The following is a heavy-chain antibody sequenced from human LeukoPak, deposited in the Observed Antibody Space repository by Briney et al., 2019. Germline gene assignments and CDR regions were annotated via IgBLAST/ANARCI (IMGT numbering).Heavy chain of an antibody. V-gene: IGHV3-48*03. Sequence: GGSLRLSCAASGFTFSSYEMIWVRQAPGKGLEWVSYISSSGSTIYSADSVKGRFTISRDNAKSSLYLQMNSLRGEDTAVYYCAKISGIYFDYWGQGTLVTVSS. CDR1: GFTFSSYE. CDR2: ISSSGSTI. CDR3: AKISGIYFDY. D-gene: IGHD1-26*01. J-gene: IGHJ4*02.